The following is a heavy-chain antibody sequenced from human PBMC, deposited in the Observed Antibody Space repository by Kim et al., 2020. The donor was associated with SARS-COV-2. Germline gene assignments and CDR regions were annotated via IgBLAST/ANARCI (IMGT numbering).Heavy chain of an antibody. V-gene: IGHV3-33*01. CDR3: AFGYSYVLGSFDY. D-gene: IGHD5-18*01. Sequence: GGSLRLSCAASGFTFSSYGMHWVRQAPGKGLEWVAVIWYDGSNKYYADSVKGRFTISRDNSKNTLYLQMNSLRAEDTAVYYCAFGYSYVLGSFDYWGQGTLVTVSS. CDR2: IWYDGSNK. J-gene: IGHJ4*02. CDR1: GFTFSSYG.